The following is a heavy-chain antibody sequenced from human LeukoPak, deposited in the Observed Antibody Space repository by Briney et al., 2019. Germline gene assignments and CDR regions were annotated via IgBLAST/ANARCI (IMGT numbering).Heavy chain of an antibody. Sequence: SETLSPTCAVSGGSISSGTYSWNWIRQPPGKGLEWVGYIFHSGSTYYSPSLKSRVTISVDTSKAQFSLKLSSVTAADTAMYYCARGYSDYPYFFDSWGQGALVTVSP. CDR2: IFHSGST. J-gene: IGHJ4*02. V-gene: IGHV4-30-2*01. CDR3: ARGYSDYPYFFDS. D-gene: IGHD5-12*01. CDR1: GGSISSGTYS.